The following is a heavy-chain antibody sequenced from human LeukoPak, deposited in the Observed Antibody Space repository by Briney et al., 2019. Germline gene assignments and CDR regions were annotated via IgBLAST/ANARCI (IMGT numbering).Heavy chain of an antibody. J-gene: IGHJ4*02. CDR2: IYYSGST. V-gene: IGHV4-61*01. CDR3: ARENYGDFIDY. Sequence: SETLSLTCTVSGGSVSSGSYCWSWIRQPPGKGREWIGYIYYSGSTNYNPSLKSRFTISVDTSKNQSSLKLSSVTAADTAVYYCARENYGDFIDYWGQGTLVTVSS. CDR1: GGSVSSGSYC. D-gene: IGHD4-17*01.